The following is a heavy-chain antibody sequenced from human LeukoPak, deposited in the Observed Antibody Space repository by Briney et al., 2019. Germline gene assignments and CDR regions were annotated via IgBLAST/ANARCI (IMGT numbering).Heavy chain of an antibody. Sequence: SQTLSLTCTVSGGSISSGDYYWSWIRQPPGKGLEWIGYIYYSGSTYYNPSLKSRVTISVDTSKNQFSLKLSSVTAADTAVYYCARDGVDGSGSYSVFYYYGMDVWGKGPRSPSPQ. CDR1: GGSISSGDYY. D-gene: IGHD3-10*01. CDR3: ARDGVDGSGSYSVFYYYGMDV. CDR2: IYYSGST. J-gene: IGHJ6*01. V-gene: IGHV4-30-4*01.